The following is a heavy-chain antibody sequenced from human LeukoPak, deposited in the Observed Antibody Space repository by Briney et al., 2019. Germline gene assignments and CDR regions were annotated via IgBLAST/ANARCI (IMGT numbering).Heavy chain of an antibody. CDR3: ARRLWAYCGGDCYAQFFDP. J-gene: IGHJ5*02. Sequence: ASVKVSCKASGYTFTSYYMHWVRQAPGQGLEWMGIINPSGGSTSYAQKFQGIVAMTRDTSTSTVYMELSSLRSEDTAVYYCARRLWAYCGGDCYAQFFDPWGQGTLVTVSS. CDR1: GYTFTSYY. CDR2: INPSGGST. V-gene: IGHV1-46*01. D-gene: IGHD2-21*02.